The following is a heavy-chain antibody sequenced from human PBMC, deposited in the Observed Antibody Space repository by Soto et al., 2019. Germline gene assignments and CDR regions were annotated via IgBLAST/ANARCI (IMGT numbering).Heavy chain of an antibody. D-gene: IGHD6-19*01. Sequence: EVQVLESGGGLVQPGGSLRLSCAASGFALSRYWMSWVRQAPGKGLEWVANIKEDGSEKHYVDSVKGRFTISRDNAKNSLYLQMNSLRAEDTAVDYSARVAVRGQGTLVTVSS. CDR1: GFALSRYW. V-gene: IGHV3-7*05. J-gene: IGHJ4*02. CDR3: ARVAV. CDR2: IKEDGSEK.